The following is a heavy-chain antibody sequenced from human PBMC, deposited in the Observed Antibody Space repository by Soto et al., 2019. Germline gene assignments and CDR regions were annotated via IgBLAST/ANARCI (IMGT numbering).Heavy chain of an antibody. Sequence: SETLSLTCTVSGGSISSYYWSWIRQPPGKGLEWIGYIYYSGSTNYNPSLKSRVTISVDTSKNQFSLKLSSVTAADTAVYYCARDPQARGMDVWGQGTTVTVSS. CDR3: ARDPQARGMDV. CDR1: GGSISSYY. D-gene: IGHD3-10*01. CDR2: IYYSGST. J-gene: IGHJ6*02. V-gene: IGHV4-59*01.